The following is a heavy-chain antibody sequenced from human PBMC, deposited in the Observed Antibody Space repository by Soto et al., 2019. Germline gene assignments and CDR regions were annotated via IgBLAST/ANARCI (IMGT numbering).Heavy chain of an antibody. D-gene: IGHD5-18*01. Sequence: ASVKVSCKGSGYTFISYGFSWVRQAPGQGLEWMGWISGYNGKTNYAQKFQGRVTMTTDTSTSTVYMELRSLRSDDTAVYFCVRDETYSSYFFDYWGQGTLVTVSS. V-gene: IGHV1-18*01. CDR1: GYTFISYG. CDR2: ISGYNGKT. J-gene: IGHJ4*02. CDR3: VRDETYSSYFFDY.